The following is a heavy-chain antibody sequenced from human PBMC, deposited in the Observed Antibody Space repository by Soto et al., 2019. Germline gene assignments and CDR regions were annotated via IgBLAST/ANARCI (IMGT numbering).Heavy chain of an antibody. CDR3: ARDFLLYSSSPTPYYYGMDV. CDR2: IIPIFGTA. Sequence: ASVKVSCKASGGTFSSYAISWVRQAPGQGLEWMGGIIPIFGTANYAQKFQGRVTITADESTSTAYMELSSLRSEDTAVYYCARDFLLYSSSPTPYYYGMDVWGQGTTVTVSS. D-gene: IGHD6-13*01. J-gene: IGHJ6*02. V-gene: IGHV1-69*13. CDR1: GGTFSSYA.